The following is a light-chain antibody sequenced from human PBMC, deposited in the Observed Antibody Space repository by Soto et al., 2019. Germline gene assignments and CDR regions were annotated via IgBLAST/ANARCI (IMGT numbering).Light chain of an antibody. CDR2: AAS. CDR1: QSMSYY. CDR3: QQSFRSPWT. J-gene: IGKJ1*01. Sequence: DIQMTQSPSSLSASVGDRVTITCRASQSMSYYLNWYQQKPGKAPKLLIYAASTLQSGVPSRFSGSGSGTHFTLTIDSLQPEDFATYFCQQSFRSPWTFGQGTKVDIK. V-gene: IGKV1-39*01.